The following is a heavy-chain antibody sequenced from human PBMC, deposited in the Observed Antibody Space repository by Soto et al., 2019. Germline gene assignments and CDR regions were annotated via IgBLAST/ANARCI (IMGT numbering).Heavy chain of an antibody. V-gene: IGHV3-7*01. D-gene: IGHD3-16*01. CDR2: IKQDGSEK. Sequence: GGSLRLSCAASGFTFSSYGMSWVRQAPGKGLEWVANIKQDGSEKYYVDSVKGRFTISRDNAKNSLYLQMNSLRAEDTAVYYCARVGSYYYYYYYMDVWGKGTTVTVSS. J-gene: IGHJ6*03. CDR1: GFTFSSYG. CDR3: ARVGSYYYYYYYMDV.